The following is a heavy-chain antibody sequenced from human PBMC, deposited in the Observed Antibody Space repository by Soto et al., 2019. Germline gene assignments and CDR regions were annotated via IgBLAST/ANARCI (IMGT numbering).Heavy chain of an antibody. CDR2: IYPGDSDT. J-gene: IGHJ6*02. V-gene: IGHV5-51*01. D-gene: IGHD3-22*01. CDR3: ARLIYDSSGYYYGMDV. Sequence: GESLKISCKGSGYSFTSYWIGWVRQMPGKGLEWMGIIYPGDSDTRYSPSFQGQVTISADKSISTAYLQWSSLKASDTARYYCARLIYDSSGYYYGMDVWGQGTTVTVSS. CDR1: GYSFTSYW.